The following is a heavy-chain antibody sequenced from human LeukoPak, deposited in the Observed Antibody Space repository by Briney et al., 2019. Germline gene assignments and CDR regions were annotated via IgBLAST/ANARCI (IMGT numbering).Heavy chain of an antibody. Sequence: PGGSLRLSCTASGFTFGDFGMTWFRQAPGKGLEWVGRIKSKTDGGTTDYAAPVKGRFTISRDDSKNTLYLQMNSLKTEDTAVYYCYSSGYSNRFDYWGQGTLVTVSS. CDR3: YSSGYSNRFDY. D-gene: IGHD3-22*01. CDR2: IKSKTDGGTT. J-gene: IGHJ4*02. CDR1: GFTFGDFG. V-gene: IGHV3-15*01.